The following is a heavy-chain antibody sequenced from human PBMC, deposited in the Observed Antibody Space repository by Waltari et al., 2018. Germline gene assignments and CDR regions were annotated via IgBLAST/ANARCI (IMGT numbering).Heavy chain of an antibody. J-gene: IGHJ3*02. CDR3: ARAPRAYCSSTSCMSDAFDI. CDR2: INHSGST. V-gene: IGHV4-34*01. CDR1: GGSFSGYY. Sequence: QVQLQQWGAGLLKPSETLSLTCAVYGGSFSGYYWSWIRQPPGKGLEGIGEINHSGSTTDHPSLKSRVTIAVDTSKNQFSLKLSSVTAADTAVYYCARAPRAYCSSTSCMSDAFDIWGQGTMVTVSS. D-gene: IGHD2-2*01.